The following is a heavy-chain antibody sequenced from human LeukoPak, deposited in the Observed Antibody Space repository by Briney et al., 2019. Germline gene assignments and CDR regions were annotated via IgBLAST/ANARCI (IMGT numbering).Heavy chain of an antibody. V-gene: IGHV3-23*01. Sequence: PGGSLRLSCAASGFTFSSYAMSWVRQAPGKGLEWVSAISGSGGSTYYADSGEGRFTIYRYNYKNTLYLQMNSLRAEDTAVYYCAKMGRKSTSCYKVCYFDYWGQGTLVTVYS. CDR3: AKMGRKSTSCYKVCYFDY. CDR2: ISGSGGST. J-gene: IGHJ4*02. D-gene: IGHD2-2*02. CDR1: GFTFSSYA.